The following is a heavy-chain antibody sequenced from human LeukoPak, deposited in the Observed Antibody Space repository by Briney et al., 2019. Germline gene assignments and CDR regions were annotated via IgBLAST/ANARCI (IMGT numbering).Heavy chain of an antibody. D-gene: IGHD3-22*01. Sequence: GGSLRLSCAASGFAFSAYSMNWVRQAPGKGLEWVSSISSSSDYIYYADSVKGRFTISRDNAKNSLYPQMNSLRAEDTAVYYCARGTYYYDSSGYSPFEYWGQGTLVTVSS. J-gene: IGHJ4*02. CDR1: GFAFSAYS. V-gene: IGHV3-21*01. CDR2: ISSSSDYI. CDR3: ARGTYYYDSSGYSPFEY.